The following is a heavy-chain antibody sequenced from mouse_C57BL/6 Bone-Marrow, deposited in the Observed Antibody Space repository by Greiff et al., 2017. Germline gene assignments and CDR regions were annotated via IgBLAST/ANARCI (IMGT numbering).Heavy chain of an antibody. CDR3: ARGIYYGRRGDWYFDV. CDR2: ILPGSGST. Sequence: QVQLQQSGAELMKPGASVKLSCKATGYTFTGYWIEWVKQRPGHGLEWIGEILPGSGSTNYNEKFKGKATFTADTSSNTAYMQLSSLTTGDSAIXYCARGIYYGRRGDWYFDVWGTGTTVTVSS. D-gene: IGHD1-1*01. CDR1: GYTFTGYW. J-gene: IGHJ1*03. V-gene: IGHV1-9*01.